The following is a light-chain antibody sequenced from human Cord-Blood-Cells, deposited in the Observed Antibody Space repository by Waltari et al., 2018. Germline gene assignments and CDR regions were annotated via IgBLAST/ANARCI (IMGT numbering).Light chain of an antibody. J-gene: IGLJ2*01. CDR2: DVS. Sequence: QSALTQPRSVSGSPGQSVTISCTGTRSDVGGYNYVSWYQQHPGKAPKLLIYDVSKRPAGVPDLCSGSKSGNTASLTISGLQAEDEAYYNCCSYAGSYVVFGGGTKLTVL. CDR1: RSDVGGYNY. CDR3: CSYAGSYVV. V-gene: IGLV2-11*01.